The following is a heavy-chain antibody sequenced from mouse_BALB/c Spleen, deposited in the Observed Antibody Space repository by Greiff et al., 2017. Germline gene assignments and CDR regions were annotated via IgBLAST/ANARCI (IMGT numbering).Heavy chain of an antibody. J-gene: IGHJ4*01. Sequence: VQLQQSGAELAKPGASVKMSCKASGYTFTSYWMHWVKQRPGQGLEWIGQIYPGDGDTNYNGKFKGKATLTADKSSSTAYMQLSSLTSEDSAVYFCARRYGNFYAMDYWGQGTSVTVSS. V-gene: IGHV1-80*01. CDR3: ARRYGNFYAMDY. CDR1: GYTFTSYW. CDR2: IYPGDGDT. D-gene: IGHD2-10*02.